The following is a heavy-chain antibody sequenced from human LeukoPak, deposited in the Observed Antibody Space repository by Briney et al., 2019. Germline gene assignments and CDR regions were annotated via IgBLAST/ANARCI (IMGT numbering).Heavy chain of an antibody. Sequence: GASVKVSCKASGYTFTSYGISWVRQAPGQGLEWMGWINTNTGNPTYAQGFTGRFVFSLDTSVSTAYLQISSLKAEDTAVYYRARALSYSSSWYFNSYYYYYCMDVWGKGTTVTVSS. J-gene: IGHJ6*03. V-gene: IGHV7-4-1*02. CDR1: GYTFTSYG. CDR2: INTNTGNP. CDR3: ARALSYSSSWYFNSYYYYYCMDV. D-gene: IGHD6-13*01.